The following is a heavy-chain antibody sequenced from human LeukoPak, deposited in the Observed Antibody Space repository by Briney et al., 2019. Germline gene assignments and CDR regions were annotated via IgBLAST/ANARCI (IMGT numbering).Heavy chain of an antibody. CDR1: VGTFSSYA. V-gene: IGHV1-69*04. Sequence: GASVKVSCKSSVGTFSSYAISWVRQAPGQGLEWMGRIIPILGIANYAQKFQGRVTITADKSTSTAYMELSSLRSEDTAVYYCARSTRSGDFDYWGQGTLVTVSS. CDR2: IIPILGIA. J-gene: IGHJ4*02. D-gene: IGHD1-26*01. CDR3: ARSTRSGDFDY.